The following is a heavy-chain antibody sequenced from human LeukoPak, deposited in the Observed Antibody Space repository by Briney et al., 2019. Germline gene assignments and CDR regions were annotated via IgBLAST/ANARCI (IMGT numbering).Heavy chain of an antibody. J-gene: IGHJ4*02. Sequence: ASVTVSCKASGYTFTSYGISWVRQAPGQGLEWMGWISAYNGNTNYAQKLQGRVTMTTDTSMSIVYMELRSLRSDDTAVYYCARDLSGSYTYYFDYWGQGTLVTVSS. CDR2: ISAYNGNT. CDR3: ARDLSGSYTYYFDY. V-gene: IGHV1-18*01. CDR1: GYTFTSYG. D-gene: IGHD1-26*01.